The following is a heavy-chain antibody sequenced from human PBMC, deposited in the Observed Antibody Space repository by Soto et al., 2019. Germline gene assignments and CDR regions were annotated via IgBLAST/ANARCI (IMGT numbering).Heavy chain of an antibody. V-gene: IGHV6-1*01. CDR1: GYSVSSNSAA. CDR3: ARGQGLQQRVGGYFGL. D-gene: IGHD6-13*01. CDR2: TYYRSKWYN. Sequence: TLSLTCAISGYSVSSNSAAWNWIRQSPSRGLEWLGRTYYRSKWYNDYAVSVKSRITINPDTSKNQFSLQLNSVTPEDTAVYYCARGQGLQQRVGGYFGLWGRGTLVTVSS. J-gene: IGHJ2*01.